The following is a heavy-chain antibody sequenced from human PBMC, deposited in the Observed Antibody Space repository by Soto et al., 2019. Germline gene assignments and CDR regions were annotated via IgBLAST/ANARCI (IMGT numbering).Heavy chain of an antibody. CDR3: TGRGGDSLLDI. Sequence: EVQLEESGGGLVQPGGSLKLSCAGLGFNFSGSALHWVRQPSGKGLEWVGRIRTRAKKYATSYATSVQGRFSLSRDDSKNTAFLQMNSLRDEDTGVYFCTGRGGDSLLDIWGQGTLVTVSS. CDR1: GFNFSGSA. D-gene: IGHD4-17*01. V-gene: IGHV3-73*01. J-gene: IGHJ4*02. CDR2: IRTRAKKYAT.